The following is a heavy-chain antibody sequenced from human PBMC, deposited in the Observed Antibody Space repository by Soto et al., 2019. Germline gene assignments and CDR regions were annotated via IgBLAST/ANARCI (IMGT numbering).Heavy chain of an antibody. V-gene: IGHV3-23*01. D-gene: IGHD5-12*01. CDR3: ARVDSGYVGGDYYYYMDV. J-gene: IGHJ6*03. CDR1: GFTFSSYA. CDR2: ISGSGGSK. Sequence: PGGSLRLSCAASGFTFSSYAMSWVRQAPGKGLEWVSAISGSGGSKYYADSVKGRFTISRDNSKNTLYLQMNSLRAEDTAVYYCARVDSGYVGGDYYYYMDVWGKGTTVTVSS.